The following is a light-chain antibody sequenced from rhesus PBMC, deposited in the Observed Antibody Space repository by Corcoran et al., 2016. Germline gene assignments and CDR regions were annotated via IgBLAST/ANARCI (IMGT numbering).Light chain of an antibody. CDR1: QSISSW. Sequence: DIQMTQSPSSLSASVGDTVTITCRASQSISSWLDWYQQKPGRAPNLLIYRASSLQGGVPSRFSGSGFGTGFTLPISSLQPEDFATYYCLHYSSSPYSFGQGTKVEIK. CDR3: LHYSSSPYS. CDR2: RAS. V-gene: IGKV1-22*01. J-gene: IGKJ2*01.